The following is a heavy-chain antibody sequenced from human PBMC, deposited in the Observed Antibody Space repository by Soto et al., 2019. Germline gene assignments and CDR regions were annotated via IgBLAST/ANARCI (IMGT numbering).Heavy chain of an antibody. CDR2: ISGSGGST. CDR1: GFTFSSYA. V-gene: IGHV3-23*01. CDR3: AKDWYDSSGYYPSFDY. Sequence: GESLRLSCAASGFTFSSYAMSWVRQAPGKGLEWVSAISGSGGSTYYADSVKGRFTISRDNSKNTLYLQMNSLRAEDTAVYYCAKDWYDSSGYYPSFDYWGQGTLVTVSS. J-gene: IGHJ4*02. D-gene: IGHD3-22*01.